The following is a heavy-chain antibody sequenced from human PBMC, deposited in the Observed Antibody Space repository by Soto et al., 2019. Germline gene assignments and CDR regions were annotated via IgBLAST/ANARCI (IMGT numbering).Heavy chain of an antibody. CDR1: GFTFSSYA. D-gene: IGHD4-4*01. CDR2: ISGSGGST. V-gene: IGHV3-23*01. J-gene: IGHJ4*02. Sequence: EVQLLESGGGLVQPGGALRLSCAASGFTFSSYAMSWVLQAPGKGLEWASAISGSGGSTYYADSVKGRFTISRDNSKNTLYLQMNSLRAEDTAVYYCAKVAYSNYFYYWGQGTLVTVSS. CDR3: AKVAYSNYFYY.